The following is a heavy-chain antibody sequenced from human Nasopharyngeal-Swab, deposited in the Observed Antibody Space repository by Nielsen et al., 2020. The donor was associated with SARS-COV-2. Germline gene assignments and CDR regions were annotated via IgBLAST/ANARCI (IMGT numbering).Heavy chain of an antibody. CDR2: INAGNGDT. Sequence: ASVKVSCKASGDTFTNYAFHWVRQAPGQGLEWMGWINAGNGDTKYSQKFQGRFTITRDTSATTVYMEMSSLRSEDTVVFYCAREKRGYGDYASGFDIWSQGTMVTVSS. V-gene: IGHV1-3*01. D-gene: IGHD4-17*01. J-gene: IGHJ3*02. CDR1: GDTFTNYA. CDR3: AREKRGYGDYASGFDI.